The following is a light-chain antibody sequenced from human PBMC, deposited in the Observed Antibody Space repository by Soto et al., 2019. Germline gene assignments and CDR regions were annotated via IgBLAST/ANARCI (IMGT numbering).Light chain of an antibody. CDR3: QNYRNDPVT. V-gene: IGKV1-27*01. CDR2: AAS. Sequence: DIQMTQSPSSLTAFIGDRVTISCLASQDIIKFLAWYQQRPGKIPNVLLHAASTLRTGVPSRFSGSGSGTNCTLTISGLQPEDVATYYCQNYRNDPVTFGQGTKVEIK. CDR1: QDIIKF. J-gene: IGKJ1*01.